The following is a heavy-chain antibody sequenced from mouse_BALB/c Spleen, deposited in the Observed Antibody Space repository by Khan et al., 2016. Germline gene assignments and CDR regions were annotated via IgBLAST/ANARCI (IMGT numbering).Heavy chain of an antibody. J-gene: IGHJ4*01. D-gene: IGHD6-1*01. CDR2: IKTYTGEA. Sequence: QIQLVQSGPELKKPGETVKISCKASGYAFTNDGMNWVKQAPGKGLKWMGWIKTYTGEATYAADFKGRFAFSLETSASTAYLQINNLKNEDMATYFCASSRQLDHYYAMAYWGQGTSVTVSS. V-gene: IGHV9-1*02. CDR3: ASSRQLDHYYAMAY. CDR1: GYAFTNDG.